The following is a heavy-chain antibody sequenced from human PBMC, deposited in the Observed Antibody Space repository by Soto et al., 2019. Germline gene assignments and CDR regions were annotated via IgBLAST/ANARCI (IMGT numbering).Heavy chain of an antibody. V-gene: IGHV4-59*01. CDR2: IHYSGST. D-gene: IGHD3-22*01. J-gene: IGHJ4*02. CDR1: GDSISSYY. CDR3: AREIGVHQAL. Sequence: SETLSLTCAVSGDSISSYYFNWIRQPPGRGLEWIGYIHYSGSTNYNPSLKSRVTMSVDTSKNQFSLKLNSVTAADTAVYYCAREIGVHQALWGQGTLVTVSS.